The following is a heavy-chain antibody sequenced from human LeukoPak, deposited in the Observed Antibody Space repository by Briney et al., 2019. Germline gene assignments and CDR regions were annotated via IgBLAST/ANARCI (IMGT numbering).Heavy chain of an antibody. CDR1: GFTFSTYS. CDR3: ARDHVPAAARCFDY. V-gene: IGHV3-48*04. J-gene: IGHJ4*02. CDR2: ISSSTSTI. D-gene: IGHD2-2*01. Sequence: GGSLRLSCAASGFTFSTYSMNWVRQAPGKGLEWLSYISSSTSTIYYADSVKGRFTISRDNAKNSLYLQMNSLRAEDTAVYYCARDHVPAAARCFDYWGQGTLVTVSS.